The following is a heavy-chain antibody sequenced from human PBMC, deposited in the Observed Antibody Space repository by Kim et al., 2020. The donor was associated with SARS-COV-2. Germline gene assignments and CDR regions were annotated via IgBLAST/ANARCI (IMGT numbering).Heavy chain of an antibody. Sequence: GGSLRLSCAASGFTFSSYWMHWVRQAPGKGLVWVSRINSDGSSTSYADSVKGRFTISRDNAKNTLYLQMNSLRAEDTAVYYCARAVPMDCSGGSCYGAFDIWGQGTMVTVSS. J-gene: IGHJ3*02. CDR1: GFTFSSYW. V-gene: IGHV3-74*01. CDR2: INSDGSST. CDR3: ARAVPMDCSGGSCYGAFDI. D-gene: IGHD2-15*01.